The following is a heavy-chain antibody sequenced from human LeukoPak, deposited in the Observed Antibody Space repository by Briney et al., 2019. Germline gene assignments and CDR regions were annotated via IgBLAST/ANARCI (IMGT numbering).Heavy chain of an antibody. CDR2: ISGSGVTT. J-gene: IGHJ4*02. D-gene: IGHD3-10*01. CDR1: GFTFSSYA. Sequence: SGGSLRLSCAGSGFTFSSYAMSWVRQAPGKGLEWVSAISGSGVTTYYADSVKGRFTISRDNSKNTLYLQMNSLRAEDTALYYCAKDRDYYLVGFFDYWGQGTLVTVSS. CDR3: AKDRDYYLVGFFDY. V-gene: IGHV3-23*01.